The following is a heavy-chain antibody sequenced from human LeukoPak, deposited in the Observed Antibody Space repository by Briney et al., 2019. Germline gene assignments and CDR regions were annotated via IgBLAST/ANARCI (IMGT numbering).Heavy chain of an antibody. J-gene: IGHJ5*02. V-gene: IGHV3-23*01. Sequence: GGSLRLSCVASGFTFSSFAMSWVRQAPGKGLEWVSVVSGSGGSTYYADSVKGRFTISRDNSKNTLSLQMNGLRAEDTAVYYCAKVMAARPFDPWGQGTLVTVSS. CDR2: VSGSGGST. CDR3: AKVMAARPFDP. D-gene: IGHD6-6*01. CDR1: GFTFSSFA.